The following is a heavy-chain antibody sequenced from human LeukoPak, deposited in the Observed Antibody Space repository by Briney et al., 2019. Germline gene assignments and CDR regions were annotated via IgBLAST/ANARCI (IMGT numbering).Heavy chain of an antibody. CDR2: IHWNGGST. CDR3: ATVRGTSYSDAFDI. Sequence: GGSLRLSCAASGFTFDDYGMRWVRQAPGKGLEGVVGIHWNGGSTAYADPVQGRFTISRDNANNSLYLQMHSLRAEDTALYYCATVRGTSYSDAFDIWGQGTMVTVSS. J-gene: IGHJ3*02. CDR1: GFTFDDYG. D-gene: IGHD2-2*01. V-gene: IGHV3-20*04.